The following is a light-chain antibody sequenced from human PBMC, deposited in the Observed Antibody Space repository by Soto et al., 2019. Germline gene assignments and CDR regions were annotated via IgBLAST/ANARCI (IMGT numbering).Light chain of an antibody. CDR3: QHHSNCPGT. J-gene: IGKJ1*01. CDR1: QSVSSY. Sequence: EIVLTQSPATLSLSPGERATLSCRASQSVSSYLAWYQQKPGQAPRLLIYDASNRATGFPARFSGSGSGTDFTLTTSGLAPEDFAVYYCQHHSNCPGTFGQGTKVEIK. V-gene: IGKV3-11*01. CDR2: DAS.